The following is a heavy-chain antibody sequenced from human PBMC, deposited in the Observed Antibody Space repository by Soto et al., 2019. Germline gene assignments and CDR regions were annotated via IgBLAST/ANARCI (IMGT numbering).Heavy chain of an antibody. CDR3: ARVPDR. J-gene: IGHJ5*02. Sequence: SETLFLTCAVSGGSISSGGYSWSWIRQPPGKGLEWIGYIYHSGSTYYNPSLKSRVTISVDRSKNQFPLKLSSVTAADTAVYYCARVPDRWGQGTLVTVSS. CDR1: GGSISSGGYS. D-gene: IGHD2-2*01. V-gene: IGHV4-30-2*01. CDR2: IYHSGST.